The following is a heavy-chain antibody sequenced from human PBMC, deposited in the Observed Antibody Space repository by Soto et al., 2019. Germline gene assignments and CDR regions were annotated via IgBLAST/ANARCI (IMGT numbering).Heavy chain of an antibody. CDR3: ARNDAYDMVV. D-gene: IGHD3-22*01. CDR1: GASISSSYW. V-gene: IGHV4-4*02. CDR2: IHHSTGA. J-gene: IGHJ6*02. Sequence: QVQLQESGPGLVKPSGTLSLTCAVSGASISSSYWWSWVRQPPGKGLEWIGEIHHSTGANYNPSLRSRVIISVDTSKNQLFLRVTSVTVADTAVYFCARNDAYDMVVWGQGTTVTVSS.